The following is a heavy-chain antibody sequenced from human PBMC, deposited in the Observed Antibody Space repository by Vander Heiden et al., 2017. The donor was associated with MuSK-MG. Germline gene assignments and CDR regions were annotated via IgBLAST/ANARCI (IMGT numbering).Heavy chain of an antibody. CDR2: IYYSGST. D-gene: IGHD3-10*01. Sequence: QVQLQESGPGLVKPSQTLSLTCTVSGGSISSGGYYWSWIRQHPGKGLEWIGYIYYSGSTYYNPSLKSRVTISVDTSKNQFSLKLSSVTAADTAVYYCARIVLGVQYYYGSGSYFPAFDIWGQGTMVTVSS. J-gene: IGHJ3*02. V-gene: IGHV4-31*03. CDR1: GGSISSGGYY. CDR3: ARIVLGVQYYYGSGSYFPAFDI.